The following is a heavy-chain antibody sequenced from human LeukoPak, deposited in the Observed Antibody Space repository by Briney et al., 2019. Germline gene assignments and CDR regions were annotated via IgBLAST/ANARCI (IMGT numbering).Heavy chain of an antibody. CDR1: GXSFXGYY. J-gene: IGHJ6*02. V-gene: IGHV4-34*01. CDR2: INHSGST. Sequence: LXLTXXXXGXSFXGYYWSWIRQPPXKGLEWIGEINHSGSTNYNPSLTSRVTISVDTSKNQFSLKLSSVTAADTAVYYCARDIVVVPAAIPNYYYYGMDVWGQGTTVTVSS. CDR3: ARDIVVVPAAIPNYYYYGMDV. D-gene: IGHD2-2*01.